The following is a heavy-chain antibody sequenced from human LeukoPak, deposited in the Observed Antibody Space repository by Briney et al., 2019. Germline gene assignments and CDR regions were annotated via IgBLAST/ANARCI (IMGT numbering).Heavy chain of an antibody. CDR3: ARVGITLFGVVIL. J-gene: IGHJ4*02. CDR2: LYSGGNT. V-gene: IGHV3-53*01. D-gene: IGHD3-3*01. Sequence: GGSLRLSCAASGFIVSSNYMSWVRQAPGKGLEWVSILYSGGNTYYADSVKGRFIISRDISNTTLYLQMNSLRTEDTAVYYCARVGITLFGVVILWGQGTLVTVSS. CDR1: GFIVSSNY.